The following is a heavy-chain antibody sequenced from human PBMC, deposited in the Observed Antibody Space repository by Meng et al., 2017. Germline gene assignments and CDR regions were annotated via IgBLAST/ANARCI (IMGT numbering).Heavy chain of an antibody. J-gene: IGHJ4*02. Sequence: QWQVQESGPGLGKPSGTLSLTCAVSGGSISSSNWWSWVRQPPGKGLEWIGEIYHSGSTNYNPSLKSRVTISVDKSKNQFSLKLSSVTAADTAVYYCARAGVGYYDSSGPYSYWGQGTLVTVSS. CDR3: ARAGVGYYDSSGPYSY. CDR1: GGSISSSNW. V-gene: IGHV4-4*02. D-gene: IGHD3-22*01. CDR2: IYHSGST.